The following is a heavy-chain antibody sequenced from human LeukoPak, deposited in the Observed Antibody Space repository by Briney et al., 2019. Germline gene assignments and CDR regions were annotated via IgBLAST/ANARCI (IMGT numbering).Heavy chain of an antibody. V-gene: IGHV4-34*01. CDR3: ARGFTVTTRRVFDP. J-gene: IGHJ5*02. Sequence: SETLSLTCAVYGGSFSGYYWSWIRQPPGKGLEWIGEINHSGSTNYNPSLKSRVTISVDTSKNQFSLKLSSVTAADTAVYYCARGFTVTTRRVFDPGGQGTLVTVSS. CDR1: GGSFSGYY. D-gene: IGHD4-11*01. CDR2: INHSGST.